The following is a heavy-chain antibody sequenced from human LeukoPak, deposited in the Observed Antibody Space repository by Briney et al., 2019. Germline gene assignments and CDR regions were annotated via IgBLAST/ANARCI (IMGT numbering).Heavy chain of an antibody. CDR1: GFTFSSYG. V-gene: IGHV3-30*18. CDR2: ISYDGSNK. Sequence: GGSLRLSYAASGFTFSSYGMHWVRQAPGKGLEWVAVISYDGSNKYYADSVKGRFTISRDNSKNTLYLQMNSLRAEDTAVYYCAKGVGGSANYYYMDVWGKGTTVTVSS. D-gene: IGHD3-10*01. CDR3: AKGVGGSANYYYMDV. J-gene: IGHJ6*03.